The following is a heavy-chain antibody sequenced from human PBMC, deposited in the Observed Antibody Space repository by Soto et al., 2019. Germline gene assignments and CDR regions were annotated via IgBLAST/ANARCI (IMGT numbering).Heavy chain of an antibody. CDR2: ISYDGSNK. CDR1: GFTFSSYG. J-gene: IGHJ6*02. Sequence: QVQLVESGGGVVQPGRSLRLSCAASGFTFSSYGMHWVRQAPGKGLEWVAVISYDGSNKYYADSVKGRFTISRDNSKNTLYLQMNSLRAEDTDVYYLAKDLAGRAVTIIYYYYYYGMDVWGQGTTVTVSS. D-gene: IGHD4-17*01. CDR3: AKDLAGRAVTIIYYYYYYGMDV. V-gene: IGHV3-30*18.